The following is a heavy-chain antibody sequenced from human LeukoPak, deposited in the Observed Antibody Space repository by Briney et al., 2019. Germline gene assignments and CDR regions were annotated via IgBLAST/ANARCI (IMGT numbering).Heavy chain of an antibody. CDR1: GYTFTSYG. Sequence: ASVKVSCKASGYTFTSYGISWVRQAPGQGLEWMGWISAYNGNTNYAQKLQGRVTMTTDTSMSTAYMELRSLRSDDTAVYYCARAGSMVRGDPNWFDPWGQGTLVTVSS. CDR2: ISAYNGNT. CDR3: ARAGSMVRGDPNWFDP. D-gene: IGHD3-10*01. V-gene: IGHV1-18*01. J-gene: IGHJ5*02.